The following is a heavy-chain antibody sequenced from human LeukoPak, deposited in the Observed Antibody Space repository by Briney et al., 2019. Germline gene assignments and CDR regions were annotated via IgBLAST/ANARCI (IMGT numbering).Heavy chain of an antibody. D-gene: IGHD1-20*01. V-gene: IGHV1-46*01. CDR1: GYTFTSYY. J-gene: IGHJ3*02. Sequence: ASVKVSCKASGYTFTSYYMHWVRQAPGQGLEWMGIINPSGGSTSYAQKFQGRVTMTRDTSTSTVYMELNSLRSEDTAVYYCARVRGYNWNDGGDDAFDIWGQGTMVTVSS. CDR2: INPSGGST. CDR3: ARVRGYNWNDGGDDAFDI.